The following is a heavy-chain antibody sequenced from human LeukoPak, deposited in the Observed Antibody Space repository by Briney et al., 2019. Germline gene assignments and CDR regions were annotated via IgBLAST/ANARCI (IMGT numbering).Heavy chain of an antibody. V-gene: IGHV3-23*01. CDR1: GFTFSSYA. D-gene: IGHD3-3*01. CDR2: ISGSGGST. J-gene: IGHJ4*02. Sequence: PGGSLRLSCAASGFTFSSYAMSWVRQAPGKGLEWVSAISGSGGSTYYADSVKGRFTISRDNSKNTLYLQMNSLRAEDTAVYYCAKDRVVIAYDYPHFDYWGQGTLVTVSS. CDR3: AKDRVVIAYDYPHFDY.